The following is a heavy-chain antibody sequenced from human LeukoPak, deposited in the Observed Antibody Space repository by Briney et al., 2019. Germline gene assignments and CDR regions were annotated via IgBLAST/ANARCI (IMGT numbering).Heavy chain of an antibody. V-gene: IGHV3-30-3*01. CDR1: GFTFSSYA. CDR3: ASGYSSSWYAFDI. D-gene: IGHD6-13*01. Sequence: GGSLRLSCAASGFTFSSYAMHWVRQAPGKGLEWVAVISYDGSNKYYADSAKGRFTISRDNSKNTLYLQMNSLRAEDTAVYYCASGYSSSWYAFDIWGQGTMVTVSS. CDR2: ISYDGSNK. J-gene: IGHJ3*02.